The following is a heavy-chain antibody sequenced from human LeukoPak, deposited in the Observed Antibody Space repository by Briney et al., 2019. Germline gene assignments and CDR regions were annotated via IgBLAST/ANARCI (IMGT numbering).Heavy chain of an antibody. D-gene: IGHD2-2*01. CDR3: ARDRGSASWPYYYYYYMDV. CDR2: IKQDGSEK. J-gene: IGHJ6*03. Sequence: GGSPRLSCAASGFTFSSYWMSWVRQAPGKGLEWVANIKQDGSEKYYVDSVKGRFTISRDKAKNSLYLQMNSLRAEDAAVYYCARDRGSASWPYYYYYYMDVWGKGTTVTVSS. CDR1: GFTFSSYW. V-gene: IGHV3-7*01.